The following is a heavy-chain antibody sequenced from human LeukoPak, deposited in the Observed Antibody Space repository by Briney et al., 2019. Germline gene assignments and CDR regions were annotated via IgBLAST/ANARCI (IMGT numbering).Heavy chain of an antibody. J-gene: IGHJ6*03. CDR2: INSDGSST. CDR1: GFTFSSYW. D-gene: IGHD2-15*01. Sequence: GGSLRLSCAASGFTFSSYWMHWVRQAPGKGLVWVSRINSDGSSTSYADSVKGRFTISRDNAKNSLYLQMNSLRVEDTAVYYCARAGRKSRGVDIVRKKETGYYYYLDVWGKGTTVTVSS. V-gene: IGHV3-74*01. CDR3: ARAGRKSRGVDIVRKKETGYYYYLDV.